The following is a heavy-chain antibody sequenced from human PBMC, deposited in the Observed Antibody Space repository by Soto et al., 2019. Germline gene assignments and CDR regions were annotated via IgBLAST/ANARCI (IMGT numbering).Heavy chain of an antibody. CDR2: TRNKANSYTT. D-gene: IGHD2-15*01. CDR3: AILAPD. J-gene: IGHJ4*02. V-gene: IGHV3-72*01. Sequence: EVQLVESGEGFVQPGGSLRLYGAASGFTFSDHNMDWVRQAPGKGLEWVGRTRNKANSYTTEYAASVKGRFTISRDDSKNSLYLQMNSLKIEVTAMYYCAILAPDWGQGTLVTVSS. CDR1: GFTFSDHN.